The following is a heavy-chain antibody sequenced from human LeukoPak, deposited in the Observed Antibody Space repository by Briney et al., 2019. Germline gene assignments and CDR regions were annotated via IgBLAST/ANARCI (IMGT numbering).Heavy chain of an antibody. D-gene: IGHD4-23*01. CDR1: GFTFTNAW. CDR3: TTGGGGNVFDY. V-gene: IGHV3-15*01. CDR2: IKSKTDGGTT. Sequence: GGSLRLSCAASGFTFTNAWMSWVRQAPGKGLEWVGRIKSKTDGGTTDHAAPVKGRFTISRDDSKNTLFLQMNSLKTEDTAVYYCTTGGGGNVFDYWGQGTLVTVSS. J-gene: IGHJ4*02.